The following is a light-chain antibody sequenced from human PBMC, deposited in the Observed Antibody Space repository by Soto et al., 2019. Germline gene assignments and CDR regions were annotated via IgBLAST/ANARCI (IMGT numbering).Light chain of an antibody. Sequence: QSALTQPRSVSGSPGQSVTISCTGTSSDVGGYNYVSWYQQHPGKAPKLMIYDVSKRPSGVPDRFSGSKSGNTASLTISGLQAEDEADYYWCSYAGSVYVFGAGTKLTVL. J-gene: IGLJ1*01. V-gene: IGLV2-11*01. CDR1: SSDVGGYNY. CDR2: DVS. CDR3: CSYAGSVYV.